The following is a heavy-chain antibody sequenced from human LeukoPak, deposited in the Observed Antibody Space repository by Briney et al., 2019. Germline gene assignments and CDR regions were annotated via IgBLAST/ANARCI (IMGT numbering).Heavy chain of an antibody. Sequence: GRSLRLSCAASGFTFDDYAMHWVRQAPGEGLGWVSGISWNSGSIGYADSVKGRFTISRDNAKNSLYIQMNSLRAEHTALYYCATDIALLADFWSGFDYWGQGTLVTVSS. CDR1: GFTFDDYA. CDR2: ISWNSGSI. D-gene: IGHD3-3*01. J-gene: IGHJ4*02. V-gene: IGHV3-9*01. CDR3: ATDIALLADFWSGFDY.